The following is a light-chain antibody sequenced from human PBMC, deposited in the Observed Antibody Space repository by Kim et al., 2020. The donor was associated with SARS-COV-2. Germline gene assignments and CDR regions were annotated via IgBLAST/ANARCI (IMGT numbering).Light chain of an antibody. J-gene: IGKJ2*01. CDR2: AVS. Sequence: SATVGDRVTHTCRESQSISSYLNWYQHRPGNAPKILIYAVSSLQGGVPHRFSGSGSGTVFTLTISSLQPEDFATYFCQQSYASPYTFGQGTKLEI. V-gene: IGKV1-39*01. CDR3: QQSYASPYT. CDR1: QSISSY.